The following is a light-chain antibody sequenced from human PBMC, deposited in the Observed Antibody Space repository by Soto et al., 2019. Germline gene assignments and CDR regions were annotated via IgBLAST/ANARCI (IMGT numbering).Light chain of an antibody. J-gene: IGKJ2*01. V-gene: IGKV1-39*01. CDR3: QQSYSTPPYT. CDR1: QSIRSY. CDR2: AAS. Sequence: DIPMTQSPSSLSASVGDRVTITCRASQSIRSYLNWYQQKPGKAPKLLIYAASSLQSGVPSRFSRSGSVTDFSLTISTLQPEDFATYYCQQSYSTPPYTCGQGNKLEIK.